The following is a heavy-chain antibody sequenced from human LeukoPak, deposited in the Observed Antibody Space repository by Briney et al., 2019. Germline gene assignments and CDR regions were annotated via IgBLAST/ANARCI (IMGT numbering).Heavy chain of an antibody. J-gene: IGHJ4*02. CDR1: GFTFSSYS. CDR2: IGVSSNTI. Sequence: GGSLRLSCAASGFTFSSYSMNWVRQAPGKGLEWVSYIGVSSNTIYYADFVKGRFTIFRDDAKNSLYLQMSSLRDEDTAVYYCARDSSYAQDYWGQGTLVTVSS. V-gene: IGHV3-48*02. CDR3: ARDSSYAQDY. D-gene: IGHD2/OR15-2a*01.